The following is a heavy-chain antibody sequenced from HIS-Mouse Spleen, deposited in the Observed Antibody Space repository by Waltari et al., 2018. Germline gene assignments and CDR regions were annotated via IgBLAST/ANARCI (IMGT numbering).Heavy chain of an antibody. J-gene: IGHJ4*02. CDR2: IYHSGST. Sequence: QLQLQESGSGLVKPSQTLSLTCAVSGGSISRGGYSWRWIRQPPGKGLEWIGYIYHSGSTYYNPSLKSRVTISVDRSKNQFSLKLSSVTAADTAVYYCARGPKLTGDRYYFDYWGQGTLVTVSS. D-gene: IGHD7-27*01. CDR1: GGSISRGGYS. V-gene: IGHV4-30-2*01. CDR3: ARGPKLTGDRYYFDY.